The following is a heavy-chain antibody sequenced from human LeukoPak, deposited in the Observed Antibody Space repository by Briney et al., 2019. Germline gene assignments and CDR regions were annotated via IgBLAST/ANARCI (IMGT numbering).Heavy chain of an antibody. CDR2: IRYDGSNK. Sequence: GGSLRLSCAASGFTFSSYGMHWVRQAPGKGLEWVAFIRYDGSNKYYADSVKGRFTISRDNSKNTLYLQMNSLRAEDTAVYYCASDLTFIAAAGTFDYWGQGTLVTVSS. J-gene: IGHJ4*02. CDR3: ASDLTFIAAAGTFDY. V-gene: IGHV3-30*02. D-gene: IGHD6-13*01. CDR1: GFTFSSYG.